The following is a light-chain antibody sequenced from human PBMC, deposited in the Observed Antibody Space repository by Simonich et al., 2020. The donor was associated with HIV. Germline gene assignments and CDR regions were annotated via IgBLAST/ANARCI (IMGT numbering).Light chain of an antibody. CDR2: GKN. Sequence: SSELTQDPAVSVALGQTVRITCQGDSLRVYYASWYQQKPGPAPILVIYGKNNRPSGIPDRFSGSSSGNTASLTITGAQAEEEADYYCNSRDSSGNHHVVFGGGTKLTVL. V-gene: IGLV3-19*01. CDR1: SLRVYY. CDR3: NSRDSSGNHHVV. J-gene: IGLJ2*01.